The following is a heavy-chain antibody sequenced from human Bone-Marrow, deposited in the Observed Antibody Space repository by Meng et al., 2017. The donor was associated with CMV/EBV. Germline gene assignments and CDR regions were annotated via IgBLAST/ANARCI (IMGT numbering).Heavy chain of an antibody. D-gene: IGHD1-26*01. CDR2: MNPNSGNT. CDR1: GYTFTSYD. CDR3: ARAWELLPLGYYYGMDV. Sequence: ASVKVSCKASGYTFTSYDINWVRQATGQGLEWMGWMNPNSGNTGYAQKFQGRVTITRNTSISTAYMELSSLRSEDTAVYYCARAWELLPLGYYYGMDVWGQGTTVPVSS. V-gene: IGHV1-8*03. J-gene: IGHJ6*02.